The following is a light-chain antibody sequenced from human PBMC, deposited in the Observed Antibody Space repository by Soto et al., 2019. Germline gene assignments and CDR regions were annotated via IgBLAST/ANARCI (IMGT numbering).Light chain of an antibody. CDR1: QSISSN. J-gene: IGKJ1*01. CDR3: QQYGSSPWT. Sequence: EFVLTQSPGTLSLSPGERATLSCRASQSISSNLAWYQQKPGQAPRLLMFRTSSRATGIPDRFSGSGSGTDFTLTISRLEPEDFAVYYCQQYGSSPWTFGQGTKVDIK. CDR2: RTS. V-gene: IGKV3-20*01.